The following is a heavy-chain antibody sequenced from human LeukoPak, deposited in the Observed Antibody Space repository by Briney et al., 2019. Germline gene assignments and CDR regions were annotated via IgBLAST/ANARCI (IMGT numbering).Heavy chain of an antibody. CDR3: ATGLAVAGDY. J-gene: IGHJ4*02. CDR2: ISYDGSNK. Sequence: PGRSLRLSCAASGFTFSSYAMHWVRQAPGKGLEWVAVISYDGSNKYYADSVKGRFTISRDNSKNTLYLQMNSLRAEDTAVYYCATGLAVAGDYWGQGTLVTVSS. V-gene: IGHV3-30-3*01. CDR1: GFTFSSYA. D-gene: IGHD6-19*01.